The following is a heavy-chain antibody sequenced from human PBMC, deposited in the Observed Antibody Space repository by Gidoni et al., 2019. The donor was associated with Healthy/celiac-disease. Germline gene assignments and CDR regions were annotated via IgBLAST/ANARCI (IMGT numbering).Heavy chain of an antibody. D-gene: IGHD3-9*01. CDR1: GGSISSSSYY. J-gene: IGHJ1*01. CDR2: IYYSGST. CDR3: ARSFRYFDWLLSEYFQH. V-gene: IGHV4-39*01. Sequence: QLQLQESGPGLVKPSETLSLTCTVSGGSISSSSYYWGWIRQPPGKGLEWIGSIYYSGSTYYNPSLKSRVTISVDTSKNQFSLKLSSVTAADTAVYYCARSFRYFDWLLSEYFQHWGQGTLVTVSS.